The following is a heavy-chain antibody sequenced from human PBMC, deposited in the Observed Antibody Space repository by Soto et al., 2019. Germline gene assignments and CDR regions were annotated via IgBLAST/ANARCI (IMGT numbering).Heavy chain of an antibody. V-gene: IGHV2-26*01. CDR3: ARIRTRGWELPRVWFDP. CDR1: GFSLSNARMG. Sequence: QVTLKESGPVLVQPTETLTLTCTVSGFSLSNARMGVSWIRQPPGKALEWLAHIFSNDEKSYSTSLKSRLTISKDTSKSQVVRTMTNMDPVDTATYYCARIRTRGWELPRVWFDPWGQGTLVTVSS. J-gene: IGHJ5*02. D-gene: IGHD1-26*01. CDR2: IFSNDEK.